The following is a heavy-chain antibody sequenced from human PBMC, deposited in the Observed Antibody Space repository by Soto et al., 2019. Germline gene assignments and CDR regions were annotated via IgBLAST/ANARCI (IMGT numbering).Heavy chain of an antibody. Sequence: ASVKVSCKSSGYTFTSYAMHWVRQAPGQRLEWMGWINAGNGNTKYSQKFQGRVTITSDTSASTAYMELSSLRSEDTAVYYCARPNSRSWFAAFDIWGQGTMVTVSS. CDR3: ARPNSRSWFAAFDI. J-gene: IGHJ3*02. CDR2: INAGNGNT. D-gene: IGHD6-13*01. CDR1: GYTFTSYA. V-gene: IGHV1-3*01.